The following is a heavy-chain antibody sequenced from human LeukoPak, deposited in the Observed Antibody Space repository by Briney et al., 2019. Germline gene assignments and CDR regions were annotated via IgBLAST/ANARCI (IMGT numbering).Heavy chain of an antibody. CDR3: AKGGCTSGYCGFDY. Sequence: GGSLRLSCAASGFTFSSYAMSWVRQAPGKGLEWVSVISGSGGSTYYADSVKGRFTTSRDNSKNTLYLQMNSLRAEDTAVYYCAKGGCTSGYCGFDYWGQGTLVTVSS. D-gene: IGHD3-22*01. V-gene: IGHV3-23*01. CDR2: ISGSGGST. CDR1: GFTFSSYA. J-gene: IGHJ4*02.